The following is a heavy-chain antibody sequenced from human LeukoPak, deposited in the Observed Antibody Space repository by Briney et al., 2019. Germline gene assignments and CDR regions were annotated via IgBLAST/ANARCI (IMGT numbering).Heavy chain of an antibody. CDR2: INHSGST. J-gene: IGHJ3*02. Sequence: SETLSLTCAVYGGSFSGYYWSWIRQPPGKGLEWIGEINHSGSTNYNPSLKSRVTISVDTSKNQFSLKLSSVTAADTAVYYCARRGSGSNDAFDIWGQGTMVTVSS. CDR1: GGSFSGYY. D-gene: IGHD3-3*01. V-gene: IGHV4-34*01. CDR3: ARRGSGSNDAFDI.